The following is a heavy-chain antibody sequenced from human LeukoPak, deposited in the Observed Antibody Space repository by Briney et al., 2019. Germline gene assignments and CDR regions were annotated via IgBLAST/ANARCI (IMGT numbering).Heavy chain of an antibody. Sequence: GGSLRLSCAAPGFTFSSYAMTWVRQAPGKGLEWVSGISGSGATTYHADSVKGRFTISRDNSNNTLYLQMNSLRAEDTAVYYCVKRNYDYVWGSYLHFDYWGQGTLVAVPS. CDR3: VKRNYDYVWGSYLHFDY. J-gene: IGHJ4*02. CDR2: ISGSGATT. D-gene: IGHD3-16*02. CDR1: GFTFSSYA. V-gene: IGHV3-23*01.